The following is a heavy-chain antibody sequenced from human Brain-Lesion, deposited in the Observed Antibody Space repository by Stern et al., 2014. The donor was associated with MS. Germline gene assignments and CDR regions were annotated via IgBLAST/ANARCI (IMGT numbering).Heavy chain of an antibody. J-gene: IGHJ4*02. V-gene: IGHV4-61*02. D-gene: IGHD5-12*01. Sequence: QLQLQESGPGLVKPSQTLSLTCIVSGGSISSGSFYWNWIRQPAGRGLEWIGRIYSSGSTNYNPYLKSRVTISGDTPKNQFSLKLISMTAADTAIYYCARETGGYTYGDTDFFDYWGQGALVTVSS. CDR1: GGSISSGSFY. CDR3: ARETGGYTYGDTDFFDY. CDR2: IYSSGST.